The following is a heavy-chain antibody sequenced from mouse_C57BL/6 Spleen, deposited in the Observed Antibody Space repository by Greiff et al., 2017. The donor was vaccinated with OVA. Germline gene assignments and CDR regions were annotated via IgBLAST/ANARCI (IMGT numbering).Heavy chain of an antibody. V-gene: IGHV3-6*01. CDR2: ISYDGSN. Sequence: EVQLQQSGPGLVKPSQSLSLTCSVTGYSITSGYYWNWIRQFPGNKLEWMGYISYDGSNNYNPSLKNRISITRDTSKNQFFLKLNSVTTEDTATYYCAREKAWGSSFDYWGQGTTLTVSS. CDR3: AREKAWGSSFDY. J-gene: IGHJ2*01. CDR1: GYSITSGYY. D-gene: IGHD1-1*01.